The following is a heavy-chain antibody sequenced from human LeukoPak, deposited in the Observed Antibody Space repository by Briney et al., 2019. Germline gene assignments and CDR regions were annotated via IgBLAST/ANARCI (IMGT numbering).Heavy chain of an antibody. CDR3: ARKVPNDSSGYYYRGQFDP. J-gene: IGHJ5*02. CDR1: GYTFTSYA. V-gene: IGHV1-69*06. Sequence: SVKVSCKASGYTFTSYAIYWVRQAPGQGLEWMGGIIPIFGTANYAQKFQGRVTITADKSTSTAYMELSSLRSEDTAVYYCARKVPNDSSGYYYRGQFDPWGQGTLVTVSS. D-gene: IGHD3-22*01. CDR2: IIPIFGTA.